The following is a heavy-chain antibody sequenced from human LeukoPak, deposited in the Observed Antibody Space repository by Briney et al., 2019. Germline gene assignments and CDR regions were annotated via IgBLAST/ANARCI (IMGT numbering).Heavy chain of an antibody. CDR1: GGSISSSSYY. CDR2: IYYSGST. Sequence: SETLSLTCTVSGGSISSSSYYWRWIRQPPGKGLEWIGYIYYSGSTNYNPSLKSRVTISVDTSKNQFSLKLSSVTAADTAVYYCARARLLWFGESHYYYYGMDVWGQGTTVTVSS. D-gene: IGHD3-10*01. J-gene: IGHJ6*02. CDR3: ARARLLWFGESHYYYYGMDV. V-gene: IGHV4-61*01.